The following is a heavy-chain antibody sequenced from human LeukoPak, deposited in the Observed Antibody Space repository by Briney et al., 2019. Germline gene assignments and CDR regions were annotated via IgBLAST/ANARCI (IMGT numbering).Heavy chain of an antibody. CDR3: ARSPQWELPDY. J-gene: IGHJ4*02. CDR2: ISSSGSSI. V-gene: IGHV3-11*04. Sequence: PGGSLRLSCAASGFTFSDYYMSWLRQAPGKGLEWIAYISSSGSSIQYAESVRGRFTISRDNAKTSLYLQMNSLRAEDTSVYYCARSPQWELPDYWGQGPLVTVSS. CDR1: GFTFSDYY. D-gene: IGHD1-26*01.